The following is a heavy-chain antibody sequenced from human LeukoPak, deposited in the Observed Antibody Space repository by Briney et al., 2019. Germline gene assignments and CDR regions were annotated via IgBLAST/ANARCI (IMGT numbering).Heavy chain of an antibody. CDR1: GYTFPSYA. CDR3: ARDRTLFDY. V-gene: IGHV7-4-1*02. CDR2: INTNTGNP. J-gene: IGHJ4*02. Sequence: VASVKVSCKASGYTFPSYAMNWVREAPGQGLEWMGWINTNTGNPTYAQGFTGRFVLSLDTSVSTAYLQISSLKAEDTAVYYCARDRTLFDYWGQGTLVTVSS.